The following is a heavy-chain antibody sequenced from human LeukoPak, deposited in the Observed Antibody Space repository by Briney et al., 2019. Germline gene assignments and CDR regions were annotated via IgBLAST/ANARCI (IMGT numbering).Heavy chain of an antibody. CDR1: GYTFSHYS. J-gene: IGHJ3*02. CDR3: VSGNDPDSTWENYRLDAFDI. CDR2: ISSTSDYI. D-gene: IGHD3-16*02. Sequence: PGGSLRLSCAASGYTFSHYSVNWVRQAPGKGLEWVSSISSTSDYIYYADSVKGRFTISRDNTKSSLYLQMNSLRVEDTAVYYCVSGNDPDSTWENYRLDAFDIWGQGTTVIVSS. V-gene: IGHV3-21*01.